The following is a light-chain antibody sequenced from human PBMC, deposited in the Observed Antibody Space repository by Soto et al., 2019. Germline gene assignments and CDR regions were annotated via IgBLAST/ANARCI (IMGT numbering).Light chain of an antibody. V-gene: IGLV2-8*01. CDR3: NSYVAGSNV. Sequence: QSALSQPPSASGSPGQSVTISCTGTGSDVGKYDYVSWFQHHPGKAPKLIIYEVSKRPSGVPDRFSGSKSGSTASLTVSGLQTEDEADYYCNSYVAGSNVFGTGTKVTVL. CDR1: GSDVGKYDY. CDR2: EVS. J-gene: IGLJ1*01.